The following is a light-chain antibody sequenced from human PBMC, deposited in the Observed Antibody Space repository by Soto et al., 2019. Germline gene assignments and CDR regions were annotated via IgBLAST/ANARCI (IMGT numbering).Light chain of an antibody. Sequence: QSVLTQPASVSGSPGQSVTISCTGTSSDVGSYNYVSWYQQHPGKAPKLMIYEVSKRPSGVSNRFSGSKSGNTASLTISGLQAEDEADYYCCSYAGSSNVVFGGGTKLTVL. CDR1: SSDVGSYNY. V-gene: IGLV2-23*02. CDR3: CSYAGSSNVV. J-gene: IGLJ2*01. CDR2: EVS.